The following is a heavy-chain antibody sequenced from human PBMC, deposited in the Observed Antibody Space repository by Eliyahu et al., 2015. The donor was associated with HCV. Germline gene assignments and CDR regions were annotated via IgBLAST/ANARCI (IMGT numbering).Heavy chain of an antibody. CDR1: GFTFSGSA. D-gene: IGHD1-14*01. Sequence: EVQLVEXGGGLVQPGGSLKLSCAAXGFTFSGSAMHWVRQASGKGLGWVGRIRSKANSYATAYAASVKGRFTISRDDSKNTAYLQMNSLKTEDTAVYYCTTGTMGVYWGQGTLVTVSS. CDR2: IRSKANSYAT. J-gene: IGHJ4*02. V-gene: IGHV3-73*02. CDR3: TTGTMGVY.